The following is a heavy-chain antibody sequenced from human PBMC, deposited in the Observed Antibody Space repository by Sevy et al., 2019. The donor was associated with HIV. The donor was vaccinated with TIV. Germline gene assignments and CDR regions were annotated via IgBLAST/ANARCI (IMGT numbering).Heavy chain of an antibody. J-gene: IGHJ4*02. D-gene: IGHD1-26*01. V-gene: IGHV4-59*01. CDR1: GGSISSYF. Sequence: SETLSLTCSVSGGSISSYFWTWVRQSPGKGLEWIGNIYFTGNTHYSPSLKSQVTLSLDTSKSQFSLTLKSVTDADTAIYFCARDSTTRPRVLDYWGQGTLVTVSS. CDR2: IYFTGNT. CDR3: ARDSTTRPRVLDY.